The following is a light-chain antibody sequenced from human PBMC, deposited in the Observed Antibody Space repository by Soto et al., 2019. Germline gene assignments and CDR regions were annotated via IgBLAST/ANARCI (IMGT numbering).Light chain of an antibody. CDR3: QQTYSTLSIT. CDR2: AAS. CDR1: ESISRH. V-gene: IGKV1-39*01. J-gene: IGKJ5*01. Sequence: DLQMTQSPSSLSASVGDRVTITCRASESISRHLNWYQQKPGKAPKILIYAASSLQNGVPSRFRGSGSGTDFTLTIINLQPEDFATYYCQQTYSTLSITFGQGTRLDIK.